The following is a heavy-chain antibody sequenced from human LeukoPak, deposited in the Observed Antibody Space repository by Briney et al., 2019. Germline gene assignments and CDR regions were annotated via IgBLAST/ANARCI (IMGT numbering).Heavy chain of an antibody. CDR2: INPNSGGT. Sequence: GASVTVSRKASGYTFTGYYMHWVRQAPGQGLEWMGWINPNSGGTNYAQKFQGRVTMTRDTSISTAYMELSRLRSDDTAVYYCAREVVRIRSLPGRAPPPLDVWGKGTTVTVSS. CDR3: AREVVRIRSLPGRAPPPLDV. J-gene: IGHJ6*04. V-gene: IGHV1-2*02. D-gene: IGHD3-10*01. CDR1: GYTFTGYY.